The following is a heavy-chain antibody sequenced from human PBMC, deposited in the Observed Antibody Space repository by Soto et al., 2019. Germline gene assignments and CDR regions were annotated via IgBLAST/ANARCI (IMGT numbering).Heavy chain of an antibody. J-gene: IGHJ4*02. CDR1: GYTLSELS. Sequence: VASVKVSCKVSGYTLSELSMHWVRQAPGRGLEWRGGFDTEDGETIYAQKLQGRVTTTEDTSTDTDYMDLSSLRSDDTAVHYCATVTMVRGVIRFDYWGQGTLVTVSP. D-gene: IGHD3-10*01. V-gene: IGHV1-24*01. CDR3: ATVTMVRGVIRFDY. CDR2: FDTEDGET.